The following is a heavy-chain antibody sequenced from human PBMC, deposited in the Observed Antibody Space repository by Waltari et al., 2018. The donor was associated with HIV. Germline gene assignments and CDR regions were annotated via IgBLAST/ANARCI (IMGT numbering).Heavy chain of an antibody. CDR1: GASISNTNYY. Sequence: QLHLQESGPGLVQPSANLSLTCNVSGASISNTNYYWGSVRQPPGKGLEWIGSVFYSGDTYYNPSLNSRVVISVDTSKSQFSLRLTSVNATDTAIYFCARGPYYNFWSGYFHYFDHWGQGTLVSVSS. J-gene: IGHJ4*02. D-gene: IGHD3-3*01. CDR3: ARGPYYNFWSGYFHYFDH. V-gene: IGHV4-39*01. CDR2: VFYSGDT.